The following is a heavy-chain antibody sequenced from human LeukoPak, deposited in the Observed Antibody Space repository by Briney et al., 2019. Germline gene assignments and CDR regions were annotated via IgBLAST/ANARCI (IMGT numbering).Heavy chain of an antibody. V-gene: IGHV1-18*04. Sequence: ASVKVPCKASGYTFTSYGISWVRQAPGQGLEWMGWISAYNGNTNYAQKLQGRVTMTTDTSTSTAYMELRSLRSDDTAVYYCARDSEYYYGSGSYRSFDYWGQGTLVTVSS. D-gene: IGHD3-10*01. J-gene: IGHJ4*02. CDR3: ARDSEYYYGSGSYRSFDY. CDR1: GYTFTSYG. CDR2: ISAYNGNT.